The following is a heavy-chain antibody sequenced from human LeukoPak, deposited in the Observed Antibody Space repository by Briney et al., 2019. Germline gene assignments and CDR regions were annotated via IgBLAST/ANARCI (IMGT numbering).Heavy chain of an antibody. V-gene: IGHV1-69*13. J-gene: IGHJ6*03. Sequence: ASVKVSCKASGYTFTSYAISWVRQAPGQGLEWMGGIIPIFGTANYAQKFQGRVTITADESTSTAYMELSSLRSEDTAVYYCARVDVVVPAAAPYYDYYYMDVWGKGTTVTVSS. CDR2: IIPIFGTA. CDR1: GYTFTSYA. D-gene: IGHD2-2*01. CDR3: ARVDVVVPAAAPYYDYYYMDV.